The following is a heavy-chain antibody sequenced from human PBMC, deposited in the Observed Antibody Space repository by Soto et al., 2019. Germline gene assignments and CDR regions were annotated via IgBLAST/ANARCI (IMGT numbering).Heavy chain of an antibody. CDR1: GGTFSNYA. J-gene: IGHJ6*02. D-gene: IGHD3-22*01. V-gene: IGHV1-69*06. Sequence: SVKVSCKASGGTFSNYAISWVRQAPGQGLEWMGGIIPIFNTANYAQKFQGRVTITADKSTSTAYIELSSLRSEDTAVYYCARGLVVQVGIRYYYYGMDVWGQGTTGTVSS. CDR3: ARGLVVQVGIRYYYYGMDV. CDR2: IIPIFNTA.